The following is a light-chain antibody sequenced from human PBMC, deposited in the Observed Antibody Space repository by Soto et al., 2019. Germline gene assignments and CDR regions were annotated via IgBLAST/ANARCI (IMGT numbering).Light chain of an antibody. CDR3: CSYAGRSTIWL. V-gene: IGLV2-11*01. CDR2: DVS. J-gene: IGLJ3*02. CDR1: SSDVGDYNY. Sequence: QSALTQPRSVSGSPGQSVTIFCTGTSSDVGDYNYVSWYQQHPGKAPKVIIYDVSRRPSGVPDRFSGSKSGNTASLTISGLQAEDEADYYCCSYAGRSTIWLFGGGTEVTVL.